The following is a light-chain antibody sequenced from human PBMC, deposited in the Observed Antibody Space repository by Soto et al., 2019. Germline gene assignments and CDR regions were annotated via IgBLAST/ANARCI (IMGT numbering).Light chain of an antibody. CDR2: DNN. V-gene: IGLV1-51*01. J-gene: IGLJ1*01. Sequence: QSVLTQPPSVSAAPGHKVTIYCPESSSNIGNNYVSWYQQLPGTAPKLLIYDNNKRHSGVPDRFSGSKSGTSATLGITGLQTGDEDEYYWGTWDSSLSAYVFGTGTKGTVL. CDR3: GTWDSSLSAYV. CDR1: SSNIGNNY.